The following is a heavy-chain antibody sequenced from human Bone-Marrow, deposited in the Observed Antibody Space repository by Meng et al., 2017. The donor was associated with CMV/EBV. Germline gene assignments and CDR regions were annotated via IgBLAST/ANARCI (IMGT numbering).Heavy chain of an antibody. J-gene: IGHJ5*02. Sequence: SVKVSCKASGGTFSSYAISWVRQAPGQGLEWMGGIIPIFGTANYAQKFQGRVTITTDESTSTAYMELSSLRSEDTAVYYCARDHGVLLWFGVAGNWFAPWGRGTLVTGSS. CDR3: ARDHGVLLWFGVAGNWFAP. CDR1: GGTFSSYA. V-gene: IGHV1-69*05. D-gene: IGHD3-10*01. CDR2: IIPIFGTA.